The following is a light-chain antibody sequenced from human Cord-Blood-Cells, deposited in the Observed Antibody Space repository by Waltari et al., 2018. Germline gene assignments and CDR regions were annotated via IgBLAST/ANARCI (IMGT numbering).Light chain of an antibody. CDR1: QSVSSN. CDR3: QQRNNWPPWT. CDR2: DAS. Sequence: EIVLTQSPATLSLSPGERATLSCRASQSVSSNLAWYQQKPGQAPWLLIYDASNRATGSPARCSGSGSGTDFSPTISSREPEDFAVYYCQQRNNWPPWTFGQGTKVEIK. V-gene: IGKV3-11*01. J-gene: IGKJ1*01.